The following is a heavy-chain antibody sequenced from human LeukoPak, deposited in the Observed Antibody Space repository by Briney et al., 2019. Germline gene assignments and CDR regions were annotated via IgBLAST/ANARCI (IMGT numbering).Heavy chain of an antibody. CDR2: ASHAGIT. CDR3: ARGRANWDYVFDY. D-gene: IGHD1-7*01. CDR1: GESFVGRH. Sequence: KTSETLSLTCAVFGESFVGRHWSWIRQTPGKGLEWLGEASHAGITNYNPSLKSRVSISVDTSKDQFSLTLTSVTAADTAVYYCARGRANWDYVFDYWGQGTPVTVSS. J-gene: IGHJ4*02. V-gene: IGHV4-34*01.